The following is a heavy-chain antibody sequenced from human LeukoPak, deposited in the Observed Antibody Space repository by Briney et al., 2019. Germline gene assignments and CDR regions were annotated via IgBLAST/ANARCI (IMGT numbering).Heavy chain of an antibody. CDR2: IYYSGST. J-gene: IGHJ3*02. D-gene: IGHD4-23*01. CDR3: ARGDYMTTVVKEDAFDI. Sequence: SETLSLTCTVSGGSISSGDYYWSWIRQPPGKGLEWIGYIYYSGSTYYNPSLKSRVTISVDTSKNQFSLKLSSVTAAGTAVYYCARGDYMTTVVKEDAFDIWGQGTMVTVSS. CDR1: GGSISSGDYY. V-gene: IGHV4-30-4*01.